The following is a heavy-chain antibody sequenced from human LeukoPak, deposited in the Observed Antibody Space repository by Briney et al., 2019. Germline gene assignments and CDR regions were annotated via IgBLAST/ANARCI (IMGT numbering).Heavy chain of an antibody. J-gene: IGHJ3*01. Sequence: SETLSLTCTVSGGSISSYYWSWIRQPPGKGLEWIGNMYYSGSTNYNPSLESRVTTSVDMSKNQFSLILTSVTAADTAVYYCARHNLIVGASYDTFDLWGQGTMVTVSS. CDR1: GGSISSYY. CDR3: ARHNLIVGASYDTFDL. D-gene: IGHD1-26*01. V-gene: IGHV4-59*08. CDR2: MYYSGST.